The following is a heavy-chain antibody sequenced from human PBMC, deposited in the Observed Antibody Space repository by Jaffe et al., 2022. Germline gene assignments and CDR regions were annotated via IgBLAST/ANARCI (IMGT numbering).Heavy chain of an antibody. J-gene: IGHJ4*02. D-gene: IGHD6-13*01. CDR2: IYWDDDK. CDR1: GFSLSTSGVG. CDR3: AHRLLKQQLVYFDY. V-gene: IGHV2-5*02. Sequence: QITLKESGPTLVKPTQTLTLTCTFSGFSLSTSGVGVGWIRQPPGKALEWLALIYWDDDKRYSPSLKSRLTITKDTSKNQVVLTMTNMDPVDTATYYCAHRLLKQQLVYFDYWGQGTLVTVSS.